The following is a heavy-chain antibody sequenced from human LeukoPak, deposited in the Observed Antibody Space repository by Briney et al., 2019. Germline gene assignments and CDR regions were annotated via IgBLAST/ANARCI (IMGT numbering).Heavy chain of an antibody. CDR1: GFTFSSYA. V-gene: IGHV3-23*01. CDR3: AKYLRATVTTRDAFDI. D-gene: IGHD4-17*01. J-gene: IGHJ3*02. CDR2: ISGSGGST. Sequence: GGSLRLSCAASGFTFSSYAMSWVRQAPGKGLEWVSAISGSGGSTYYADSVKGQFTISRDNSKNTLYLQMNSLRAEDTAVYYCAKYLRATVTTRDAFDIWGQGTMVTVSS.